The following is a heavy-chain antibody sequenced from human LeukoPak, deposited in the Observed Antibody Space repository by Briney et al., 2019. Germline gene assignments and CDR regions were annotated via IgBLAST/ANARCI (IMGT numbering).Heavy chain of an antibody. CDR2: IKQDGNEK. CDR3: ARGATHCFGGRCFDY. J-gene: IGHJ4*02. CDR1: GGSISSSSYY. D-gene: IGHD2-15*01. V-gene: IGHV3-7*01. Sequence: PSETLSLTCTVSGGSISSSSYYWGWIRQPPGKGLEWVANIKQDGNEKYYMDSLEGRFTISRDNARNSLYLQIDSLRVEDTAVYYCARGATHCFGGRCFDYWGQGNLVTVSS.